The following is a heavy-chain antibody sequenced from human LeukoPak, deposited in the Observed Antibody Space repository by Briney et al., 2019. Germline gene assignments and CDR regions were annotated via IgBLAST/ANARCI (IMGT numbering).Heavy chain of an antibody. V-gene: IGHV4-34*01. CDR1: GGSFSGYY. J-gene: IGHJ5*02. CDR2: INHSGST. CDR3: ARGSPIVVVPAAVNWFDP. D-gene: IGHD2-2*01. Sequence: SETLSLTCAVYGGSFSGYYWSWIRQPPGKGLEWIGEINHSGSTNYNPSLKSRVTISVDTSKNQFSLKLSSVTAADTAVYYCARGSPIVVVPAAVNWFDPWGQGTLVTVSS.